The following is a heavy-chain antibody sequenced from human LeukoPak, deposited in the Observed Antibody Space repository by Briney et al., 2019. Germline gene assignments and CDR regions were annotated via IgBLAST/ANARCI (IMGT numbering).Heavy chain of an antibody. CDR1: GFTFSSNG. J-gene: IGHJ4*02. CDR3: ARGPGGPDY. D-gene: IGHD3-16*01. CDR2: ISATGGTI. V-gene: IGHV3-48*04. Sequence: GGSLRLSCAASGFTFSSNGMNWVRQAPGKGLEWVSYISATGGTIYYADSVKGRFTISRDNAKNSLYLQMNSLRAEDTAVYYCARGPGGPDYWGQGTLVTVSS.